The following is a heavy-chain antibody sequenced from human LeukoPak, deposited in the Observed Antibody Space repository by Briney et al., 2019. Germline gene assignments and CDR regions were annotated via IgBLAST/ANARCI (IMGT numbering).Heavy chain of an antibody. CDR1: GGSFSGYH. V-gene: IGHV4-34*01. J-gene: IGHJ4*02. CDR2: INHSGST. D-gene: IGHD1-26*01. CDR3: ARELHSGSYYFDY. Sequence: PSETLSLTCAVYGGSFSGYHWSWIRQPPGKGLEWIGEINHSGSTNYNPSLKSRVTTSVDTSKNRFSLKLTSVTAADTAVYYCARELHSGSYYFDYWGQGTLVTVSS.